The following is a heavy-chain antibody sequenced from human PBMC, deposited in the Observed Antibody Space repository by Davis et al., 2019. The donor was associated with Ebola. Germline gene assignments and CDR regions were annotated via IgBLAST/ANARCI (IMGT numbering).Heavy chain of an antibody. CDR1: GGTFSSYA. Sequence: SVKVSCKASGGTFSSYAISWVRQAPGQGLEWMGGIIPIFGTANYAQKFQGRVTMTRDTSTSTVYMELSSLRSEDTAVYYCARGGIAAAGTKKFDYWGQGTLVTVSS. D-gene: IGHD6-13*01. CDR2: IIPIFGTA. CDR3: ARGGIAAAGTKKFDY. V-gene: IGHV1-69*05. J-gene: IGHJ4*02.